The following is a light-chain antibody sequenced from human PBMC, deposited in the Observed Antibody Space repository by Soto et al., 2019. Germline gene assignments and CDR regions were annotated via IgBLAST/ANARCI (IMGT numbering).Light chain of an antibody. CDR3: QPSFSTPQT. CDR2: VAS. Sequence: DIQMTQSPSSLYASVGDSVTITCRASQSINIYLSWYQQKPGKAPKLLINVASTLQGGVTSRFSGSGSGTEFTLAISSLQPEDSATYYCQPSFSTPQTVGEGTKVEIK. CDR1: QSINIY. V-gene: IGKV1-39*01. J-gene: IGKJ4*01.